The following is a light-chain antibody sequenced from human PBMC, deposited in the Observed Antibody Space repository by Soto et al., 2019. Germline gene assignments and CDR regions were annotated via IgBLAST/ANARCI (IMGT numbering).Light chain of an antibody. Sequence: EIVMTQSPAILSVSPGERATLSCRASQSVSSNLAWYQQKPGQAPRLLIYGASTRATGIPARFSGSGSGTEFTLTISSLQSEDFAVYYCQHYNNWLFTFGQGTRLEIK. CDR2: GAS. CDR1: QSVSSN. J-gene: IGKJ5*01. V-gene: IGKV3-15*01. CDR3: QHYNNWLFT.